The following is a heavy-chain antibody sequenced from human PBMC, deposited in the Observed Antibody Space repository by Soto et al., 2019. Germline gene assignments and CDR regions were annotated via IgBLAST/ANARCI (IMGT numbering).Heavy chain of an antibody. V-gene: IGHV4-31*03. Sequence: QVQLQESGPGLVKPSQTLSLTCTVSGGSISSGGYYWSWIRQHPGKGLEWIGYIYYSGSTYYNPSLKSRVTXXVXTXXNQCSLKLSSVTAAATAVYYCARATDSGYDYWFDPWGQGTLVTVSS. CDR3: ARATDSGYDYWFDP. J-gene: IGHJ5*02. CDR2: IYYSGST. D-gene: IGHD5-12*01. CDR1: GGSISSGGYY.